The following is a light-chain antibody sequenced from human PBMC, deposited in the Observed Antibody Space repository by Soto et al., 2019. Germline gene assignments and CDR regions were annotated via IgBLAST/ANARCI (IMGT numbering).Light chain of an antibody. CDR2: EAS. Sequence: DIQMTQSPSTLSASVGDRITITCRASQSISSSLAWYQQKPGMVPKLVIYEASSLNSGVPSRFSGSGSGTEFSLTISSLQPDDFATYYCQQYNGYSRTFGQGTKVEIK. CDR1: QSISSS. V-gene: IGKV1-5*03. J-gene: IGKJ1*01. CDR3: QQYNGYSRT.